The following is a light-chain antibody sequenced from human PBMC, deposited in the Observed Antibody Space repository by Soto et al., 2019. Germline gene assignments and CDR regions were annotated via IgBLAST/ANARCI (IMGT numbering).Light chain of an antibody. CDR3: QQYRSYS. J-gene: IGKJ2*01. Sequence: DIQMTQSPSTLSASVGDRVTITCRISQSISNWLAWYQQKPGKATNLLIYDASTLQRGVPSRFSGSGAGTEFTRTIHNLQPDDVASYNCQQYRSYSFGQGTNLEIK. V-gene: IGKV1-5*01. CDR2: DAS. CDR1: QSISNW.